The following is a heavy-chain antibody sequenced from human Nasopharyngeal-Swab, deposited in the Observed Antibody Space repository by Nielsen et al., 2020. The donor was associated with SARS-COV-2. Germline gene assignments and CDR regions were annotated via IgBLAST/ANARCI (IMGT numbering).Heavy chain of an antibody. CDR1: GFTFSSYW. CDR2: IKSDGSST. CDR3: ARAYYFDS. Sequence: GGSLRLSCAASGFTFSSYWMNWVRKAPGKGLVGVARIKSDGSSTSYADSVKGRFTISRDNAKNTLYLQMNSLRAEDTAVYYCARAYYFDSWGQGTLVTVSS. J-gene: IGHJ4*02. V-gene: IGHV3-74*01.